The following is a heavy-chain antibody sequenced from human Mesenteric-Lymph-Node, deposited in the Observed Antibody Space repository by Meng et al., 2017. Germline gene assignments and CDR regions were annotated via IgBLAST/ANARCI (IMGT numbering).Heavy chain of an antibody. V-gene: IGHV3-21*01. Sequence: GESLKISCAASGFTFSSKAMSWVRQAPGKGLEWVSSISSSSSYIYYADSVKGRFTISRGNAKNSLYLQMNSLRAEDTAVYYCARGPIQLWPIDYWGQGTLVTVSS. CDR2: ISSSSSYI. J-gene: IGHJ4*02. D-gene: IGHD5-18*01. CDR1: GFTFSSKA. CDR3: ARGPIQLWPIDY.